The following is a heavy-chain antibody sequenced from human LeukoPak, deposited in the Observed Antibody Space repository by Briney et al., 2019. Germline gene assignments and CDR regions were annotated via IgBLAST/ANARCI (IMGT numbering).Heavy chain of an antibody. D-gene: IGHD6-19*01. CDR1: GFTFSSYS. J-gene: IGHJ4*02. Sequence: GGSLRLSCAASGFTFSSYSMSWVRQAPGKGLEWVSAISSSGGYTYYADSVKGRFTISRDNSKNTLYLQMSSLRPEDTAVYYCVNQISGWVYWGQGTLVTVSS. CDR2: ISSSGGYT. CDR3: VNQISGWVY. V-gene: IGHV3-23*01.